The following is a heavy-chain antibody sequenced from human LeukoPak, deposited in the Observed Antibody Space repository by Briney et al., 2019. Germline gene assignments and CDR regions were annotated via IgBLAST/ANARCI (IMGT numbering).Heavy chain of an antibody. CDR3: AKASGYYYDSSAYDDY. CDR1: GFTFDDYT. CDR2: ISWDGGIT. V-gene: IGHV3-43*01. Sequence: PGGSLRLSCAASGFTFDDYTMHWVRQAPGKGLEWVSLISWDGGITYYADSVKGRFTISRDNAKNSLYLQMNSLRAEDTALYYCAKASGYYYDSSAYDDYWGQGTLVTVSS. D-gene: IGHD3-22*01. J-gene: IGHJ4*02.